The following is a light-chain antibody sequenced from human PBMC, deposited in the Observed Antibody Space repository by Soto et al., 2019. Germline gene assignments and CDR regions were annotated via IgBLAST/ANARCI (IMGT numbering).Light chain of an antibody. CDR3: QQRSNWPLT. Sequence: EIVLTQSPATLSLSPGERATLSCRASQTFGSSLAWYQHRPGQAPRLLIYDASNTAPGIPDRFSGSGSGTDFTLTISSLEPEDFAVYYCQQRSNWPLTFCGGTKVEIK. CDR1: QTFGSS. CDR2: DAS. J-gene: IGKJ4*01. V-gene: IGKV3-11*01.